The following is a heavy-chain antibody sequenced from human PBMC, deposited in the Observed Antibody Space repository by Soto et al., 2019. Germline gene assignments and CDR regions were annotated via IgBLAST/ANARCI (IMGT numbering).Heavy chain of an antibody. D-gene: IGHD2-8*01. J-gene: IGHJ4*02. V-gene: IGHV1-8*01. CDR2: MNPNNNNT. Sequence: QVQLVQSGAEVKKPGASVKVSCKASGYTFTSYDINWVRQATGQGLEWMGWMNPNNNNTGYGQKFQGRVTMTRNTTISTAYMDLSSLGSEDTAVYYCARGPHPYFNDYWGQGTLVTVSS. CDR1: GYTFTSYD. CDR3: ARGPHPYFNDY.